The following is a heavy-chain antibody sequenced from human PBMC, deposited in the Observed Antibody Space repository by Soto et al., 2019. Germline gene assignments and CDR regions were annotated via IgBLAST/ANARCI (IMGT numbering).Heavy chain of an antibody. Sequence: QVQLVQSGAEVKKPGSSVKVSCKASGGTFSSYAISWVRQAPGQGLEWMGGIIPIFGTANYAQKFQGRVTITXXEXTSXAYMELSSLRSEDTAVYYCARSPLAGDYKHYGMDVWGQGTTVTVSS. CDR2: IIPIFGTA. D-gene: IGHD4-17*01. CDR3: ARSPLAGDYKHYGMDV. V-gene: IGHV1-69*05. CDR1: GGTFSSYA. J-gene: IGHJ6*02.